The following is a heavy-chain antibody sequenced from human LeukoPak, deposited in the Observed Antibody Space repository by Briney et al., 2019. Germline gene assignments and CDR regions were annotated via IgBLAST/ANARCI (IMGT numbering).Heavy chain of an antibody. CDR2: ISSASGSI. D-gene: IGHD3-22*01. J-gene: IGHJ4*02. V-gene: IGHV3-21*01. CDR3: GRGYYDSSGHYAIDH. Sequence: GGSLRLSCAASGFIFSSYEMNWVRQAPGKGLEGVSGISSASGSIYYADSVKGRFTISRDNAEDSLYLQMNSLGAEDTAVYYCGRGYYDSSGHYAIDHWGQGTLVTVSS. CDR1: GFIFSSYE.